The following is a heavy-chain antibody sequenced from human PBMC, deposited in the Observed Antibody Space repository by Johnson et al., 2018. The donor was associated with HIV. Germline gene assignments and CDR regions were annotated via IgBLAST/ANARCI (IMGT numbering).Heavy chain of an antibody. CDR3: AKDQGITMIVVVAGAFDI. D-gene: IGHD3-22*01. CDR1: GFTFSSYG. CDR2: IRYDGSNK. Sequence: QVQLVESGGGVVQPGRSLRLSCAASGFTFSSYGMHWVRQAPGKGLEWVAFIRYDGSNKYYADSVKGRFTISRDNSKNTLYLQMNSLRAEDTAVYYCAKDQGITMIVVVAGAFDIWGQGTMVTVSS. J-gene: IGHJ3*02. V-gene: IGHV3-30*02.